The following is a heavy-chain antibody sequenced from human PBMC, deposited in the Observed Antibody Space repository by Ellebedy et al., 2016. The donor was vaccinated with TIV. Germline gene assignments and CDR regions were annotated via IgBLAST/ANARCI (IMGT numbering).Heavy chain of an antibody. CDR1: GYTFTSYY. CDR3: ARGDNYYYDSSGYYYTY. Sequence: ASVKVSCKASGYTFTSYYFYWVRQAPGQGLEWMGIINPTTGNSNYAQKFQGRVTMTRDTSTSTDYMELSSLRSEDTAVYYFARGDNYYYDSSGYYYTYWGQGTLVTVSS. V-gene: IGHV1-46*01. CDR2: INPTTGNS. J-gene: IGHJ4*02. D-gene: IGHD3-22*01.